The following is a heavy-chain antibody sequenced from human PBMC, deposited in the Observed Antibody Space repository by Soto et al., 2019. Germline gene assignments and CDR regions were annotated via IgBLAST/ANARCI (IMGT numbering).Heavy chain of an antibody. CDR1: GFPFSSYA. CDR3: AREPGEYGTGMDE. CDR2: ISYDGSNK. V-gene: IGHV3-30-3*01. J-gene: IGHJ6*01. D-gene: IGHD3-10*01. Sequence: PGGSLILSCAASGFPFSSYAMHWVRQAPSKGLEWVAVISYDGSNKYYADSVKGRFTISRDNSKNTLHLQMNSLRAEDTAVYYWAREPGEYGTGMDEWG.